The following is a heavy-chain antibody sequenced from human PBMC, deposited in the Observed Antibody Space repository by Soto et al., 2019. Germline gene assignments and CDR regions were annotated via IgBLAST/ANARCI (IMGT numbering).Heavy chain of an antibody. D-gene: IGHD2-8*01. J-gene: IGHJ4*02. Sequence: QAQLVQSGAEVKKPGDSVKVSCKASGYTFTGHSVHWVRQAPGQGLEWMGWINPHSGDTKYAQKFQGRVTMTRETSFSTAYMELTRLRSDDTPVYYCARDVYWVEFWGQGTLVTVSS. CDR2: INPHSGDT. CDR1: GYTFTGHS. V-gene: IGHV1-2*02. CDR3: ARDVYWVEF.